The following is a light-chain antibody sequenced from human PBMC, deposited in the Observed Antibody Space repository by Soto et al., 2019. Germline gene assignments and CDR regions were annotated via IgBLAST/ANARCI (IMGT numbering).Light chain of an antibody. Sequence: IQMSQSPSTLSASVGERVTITGSASQSINRWLAWYQQRPGKAPRLLIYYASTLDSGVPSRFSGSESGTEFTLTISGLQPDDFATYYCQQYNSWWTFGQGTKVDIK. CDR1: QSINRW. CDR3: QQYNSWWT. CDR2: YAS. V-gene: IGKV1-5*01. J-gene: IGKJ1*01.